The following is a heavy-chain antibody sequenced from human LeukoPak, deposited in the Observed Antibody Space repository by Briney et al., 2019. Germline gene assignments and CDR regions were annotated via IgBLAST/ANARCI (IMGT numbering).Heavy chain of an antibody. CDR3: AREVYGSGSSNWFDP. Sequence: GASVTVSCKASGYTFTGYYMHWVRQAPGQGLEWMGWINPNSGGTNYAQKFQGRVTMTRDTSISTAYMELSRLRSDDTAVYYCAREVYGSGSSNWFDPWGQGTLVTVSS. CDR1: GYTFTGYY. V-gene: IGHV1-2*02. J-gene: IGHJ5*02. CDR2: INPNSGGT. D-gene: IGHD3-10*01.